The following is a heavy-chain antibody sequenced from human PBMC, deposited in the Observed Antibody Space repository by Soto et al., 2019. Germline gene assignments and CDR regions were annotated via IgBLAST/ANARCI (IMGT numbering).Heavy chain of an antibody. J-gene: IGHJ4*02. Sequence: LSLTCTVSGGSFKSGSYSWSWIRQPPGKGLEWIGYVYHTGRTSYNPSLKRRVSISMDTSKNQFSLNLDSVTAADTAVYFCARDFAYFDSWGQGTLVTVSS. V-gene: IGHV4-61*01. CDR3: ARDFAYFDS. CDR1: GGSFKSGSYS. CDR2: VYHTGRT. D-gene: IGHD3-3*01.